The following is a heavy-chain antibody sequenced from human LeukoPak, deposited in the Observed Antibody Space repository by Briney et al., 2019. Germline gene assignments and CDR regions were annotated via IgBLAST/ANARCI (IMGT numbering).Heavy chain of an antibody. Sequence: ASVKLSFKASGYTFTIYAINWVRHAPRQGVEWRGGSNTNTGNPTYAQGFTGRFVFSLDTSVSPAYLQISSLKAEDTAVYYCARDFRSMRISGGSCFGGYWGQGTLVTVSS. CDR2: SNTNTGNP. V-gene: IGHV7-4-1*02. D-gene: IGHD2-15*01. CDR3: ARDFRSMRISGGSCFGGY. CDR1: GYTFTIYA. J-gene: IGHJ4*02.